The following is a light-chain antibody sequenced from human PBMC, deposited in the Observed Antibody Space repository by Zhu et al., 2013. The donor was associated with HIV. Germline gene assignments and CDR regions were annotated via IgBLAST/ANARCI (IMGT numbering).Light chain of an antibody. CDR3: CSYAGSWV. CDR1: SSDVGSYNL. Sequence: QSALTQPASVSGSPGQSITISCTGTSSDVGSYNLVSWYQQHPGKAPKLMIYEGSKRPSGVSNRFSGSKSGNTASLTISGLQAEDEADYYYCSYAGSWVFGGGTKLTV. V-gene: IGLV2-23*01. CDR2: EGS. J-gene: IGLJ3*02.